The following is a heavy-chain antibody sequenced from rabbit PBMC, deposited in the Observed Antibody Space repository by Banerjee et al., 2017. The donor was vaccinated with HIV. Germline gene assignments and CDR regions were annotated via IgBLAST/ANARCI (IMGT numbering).Heavy chain of an antibody. CDR2: INTSSGNT. D-gene: IGHD8-1*01. J-gene: IGHJ3*01. CDR1: GFSFSSRYY. Sequence: QSLEESGGDLVKPGASLTLTCTASGFSFSSRYYMCWVRQAPGKGLEWIGCINTSSGNTVYATWAKGRFTISKTSSTTVTLQMTSLTAADTATYFCARGNYGGSSYDLWGQGTLVTVS. V-gene: IGHV1S40*01. CDR3: ARGNYGGSSYDL.